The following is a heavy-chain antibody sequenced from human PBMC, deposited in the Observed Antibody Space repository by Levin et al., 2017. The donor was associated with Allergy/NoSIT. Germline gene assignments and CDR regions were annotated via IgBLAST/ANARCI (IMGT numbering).Heavy chain of an antibody. D-gene: IGHD5-18*01. CDR2: IIPIFGTA. CDR1: GGTFSSYA. J-gene: IGHJ4*02. V-gene: IGHV1-69*13. Sequence: SVKVSCKASGGTFSSYAISWVRQAPGQGLEWMGGIIPIFGTANYAQKFQGRVTITADESTSTAYMELSSLRSEDTAVYYCAREGGYSYGFDYWGQGTLVTVSS. CDR3: AREGGYSYGFDY.